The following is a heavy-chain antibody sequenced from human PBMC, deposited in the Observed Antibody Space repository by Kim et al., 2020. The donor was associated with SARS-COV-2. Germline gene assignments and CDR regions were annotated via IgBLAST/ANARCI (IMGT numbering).Heavy chain of an antibody. CDR1: GYTFTSYA. CDR2: INAGNGNT. Sequence: ASVKVSCKASGYTFTSYAMHWVRQAPGQRLEWMGWINAGNGNTKYSQKFQGRVTITRDTSASTAYMELSSLRSEDTAVYYCARDQVHEIGITMVQGVIMNYYYYYMDVWGKGTTVTVSS. CDR3: ARDQVHEIGITMVQGVIMNYYYYYMDV. D-gene: IGHD3-10*01. V-gene: IGHV1-3*01. J-gene: IGHJ6*03.